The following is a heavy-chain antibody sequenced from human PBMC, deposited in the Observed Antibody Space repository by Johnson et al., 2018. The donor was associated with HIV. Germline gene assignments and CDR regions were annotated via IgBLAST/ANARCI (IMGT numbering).Heavy chain of an antibody. Sequence: VQLVESGGDLVQPGRSLRLSCAASGFTFNDYAMHWVRQAPGKGLEWVSGISWNSGSIAYADSVKGRFTISRDNSKNTLYLQMNSLRAEDTAVYYCARHSTSSTMGAFDIWGQGTMVTVSS. V-gene: IGHV3-9*01. CDR2: ISWNSGSI. J-gene: IGHJ3*02. CDR1: GFTFNDYA. CDR3: ARHSTSSTMGAFDI. D-gene: IGHD6-6*01.